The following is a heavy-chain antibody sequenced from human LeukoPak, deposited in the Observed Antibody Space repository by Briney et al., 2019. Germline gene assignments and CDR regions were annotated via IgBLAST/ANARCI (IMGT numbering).Heavy chain of an antibody. J-gene: IGHJ4*02. CDR3: ARLSSPGHVDY. CDR1: GYSFTNYW. V-gene: IGHV5-51*01. CDR2: IYPGDSDT. Sequence: GESLKISCKGSGYSFTNYWIGWVRQMPGKGLEWMGIIYPGDSDTRYSPSFQGQVTFSADKSINTAYLQWSSLKASDTAMYYCARLSSPGHVDYWGQGALVTVSS.